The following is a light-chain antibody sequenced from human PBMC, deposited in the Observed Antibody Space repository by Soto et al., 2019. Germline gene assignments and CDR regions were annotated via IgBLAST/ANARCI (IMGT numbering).Light chain of an antibody. CDR1: AGDVTSGHY. CDR3: LVSYSGVRV. J-gene: IGLJ3*02. CDR2: DTS. V-gene: IGLV7-46*01. Sequence: QAVVTQEPSLTVSPGGTVTLTCASSAGDVTSGHYPYWFQQKPGQAPRTLTYDTSNRHSWTPARFSGSLLGGKAALTLSGAQPEDEAEYYCLVSYSGVRVFGGGTQLTVL.